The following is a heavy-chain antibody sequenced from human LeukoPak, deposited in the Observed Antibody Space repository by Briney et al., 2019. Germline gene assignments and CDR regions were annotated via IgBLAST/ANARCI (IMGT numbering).Heavy chain of an antibody. CDR1: GFTFSSYG. Sequence: PGGSLRLSCAASGFTFSSYGMSWVRQAPGKGLEWVSAISGSGGSTYYADSVKGRFTISRDNSKNTLYLQMNSLRAEDTAVYYCAKRVWFGELLPFDYWGQGTLVTVSS. V-gene: IGHV3-23*01. CDR3: AKRVWFGELLPFDY. D-gene: IGHD3-10*01. CDR2: ISGSGGST. J-gene: IGHJ4*02.